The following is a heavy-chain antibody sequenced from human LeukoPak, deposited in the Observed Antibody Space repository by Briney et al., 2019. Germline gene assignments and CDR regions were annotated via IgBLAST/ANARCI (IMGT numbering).Heavy chain of an antibody. CDR1: GXXXXXXY. CDR2: IYSGGNT. V-gene: IGHV3-53*01. D-gene: IGHD2-2*02. CDR3: AREQIIVAAIYFDY. Sequence: GGSLRLSCAAXGXXXXXXYXXXXXXAXGXXLXXVSVIYSGGNTYYADSVKGRFTISRDNSKNTLYLQLNSLRAEDTAVYYCAREQIIVAAIYFDYWGQGTLVTVSS. J-gene: IGHJ4*02.